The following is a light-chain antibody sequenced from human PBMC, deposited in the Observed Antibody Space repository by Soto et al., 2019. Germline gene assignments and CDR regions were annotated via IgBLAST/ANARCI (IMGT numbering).Light chain of an antibody. V-gene: IGKV3-11*01. J-gene: IGKJ1*01. Sequence: EIVLTQSPATLSLSPGERGTLSCRASQSVSSYLGWYQQKPGQAPRLLIYDASNRATGIPARFSGSGAGTAFTLTISSLEPEDFAVYYCQQRSSWPRTFGQGTKVEIK. CDR2: DAS. CDR3: QQRSSWPRT. CDR1: QSVSSY.